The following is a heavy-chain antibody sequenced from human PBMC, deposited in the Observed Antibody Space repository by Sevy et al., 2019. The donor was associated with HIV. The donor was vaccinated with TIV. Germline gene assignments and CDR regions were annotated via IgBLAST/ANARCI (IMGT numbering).Heavy chain of an antibody. V-gene: IGHV1-18*04. J-gene: IGHJ5*02. CDR1: GYTFTSYG. D-gene: IGHD2-21*01. CDR3: VKDWAHIGRYDCFDP. CDR2: VSGYNANA. Sequence: ASVKVSCKASGYTFTSYGISWVRQAPGHGLEWMGWVSGYNANANYAQRFQGRVTMTSDTSTSTAYMELRSLTSDDTAFYYCVKDWAHIGRYDCFDPGGQGTLVTVSS.